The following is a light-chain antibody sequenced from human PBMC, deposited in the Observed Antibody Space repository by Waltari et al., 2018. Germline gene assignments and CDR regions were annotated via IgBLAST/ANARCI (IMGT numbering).Light chain of an antibody. Sequence: QSALTQPASMSGSPGQSITVSCTGATSDLGSHNIVSWYQQHPGKAPKPIRYEVNRRPAGVSDRFSGSKSGITASLTISGLQAEDEAYYYFCSYAGSTTWVFGGGTKLTVL. CDR3: CSYAGSTTWV. J-gene: IGLJ3*02. CDR1: TSDLGSHNI. CDR2: EVN. V-gene: IGLV2-23*02.